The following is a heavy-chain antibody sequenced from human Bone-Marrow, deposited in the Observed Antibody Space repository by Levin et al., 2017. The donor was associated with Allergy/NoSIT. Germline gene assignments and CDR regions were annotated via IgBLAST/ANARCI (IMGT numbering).Heavy chain of an antibody. CDR3: ARTTGPFDC. CDR1: GFTFSNYW. J-gene: IGHJ4*02. CDR2: IKQDGSER. V-gene: IGHV3-7*01. Sequence: GESLKISCGASGFTFSNYWMSWVRQAPGKGPEWVANIKQDGSERYYADSVKGRFTISRDNAKNSVYLQMNSPRVEDTAVYYCARTTGPFDCWGQGTLVTVSS. D-gene: IGHD1-1*01.